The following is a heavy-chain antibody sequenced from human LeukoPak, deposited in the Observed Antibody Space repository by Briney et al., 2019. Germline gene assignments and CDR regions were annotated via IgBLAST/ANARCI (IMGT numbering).Heavy chain of an antibody. Sequence: SETLSLTCAVYGGSFSGYYWSWIRQPPGKGREWNGEINHSGSTNYNPSLKSRVTISVDTSKNQFSLKLSSVTAADTAVYYCARGALWDYVWGSYRYSFDYWGQGTLVTVSS. V-gene: IGHV4-34*01. J-gene: IGHJ4*02. CDR2: INHSGST. D-gene: IGHD3-16*02. CDR1: GGSFSGYY. CDR3: ARGALWDYVWGSYRYSFDY.